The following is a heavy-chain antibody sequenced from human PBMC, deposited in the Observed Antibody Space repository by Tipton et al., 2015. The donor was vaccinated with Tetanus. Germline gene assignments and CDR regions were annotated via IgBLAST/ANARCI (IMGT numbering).Heavy chain of an antibody. V-gene: IGHV4-61*08. D-gene: IGHD3-10*01. Sequence: TLSLTCTVSGGSVRSGDYQWNWIRQSPGKGLEWLAYISNSGRTNSNYDLKSRITISQDTSRNQFSLVLTSVTAADTAVYSCAGGLVRWYEPWGRGTLVSVSS. CDR1: GGSVRSGDYQ. CDR2: ISNSGRT. CDR3: AGGLVRWYEP. J-gene: IGHJ5*02.